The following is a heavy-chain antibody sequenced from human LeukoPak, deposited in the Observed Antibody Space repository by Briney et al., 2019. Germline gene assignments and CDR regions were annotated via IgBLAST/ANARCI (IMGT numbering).Heavy chain of an antibody. CDR3: AMGSLFSPNWFDP. CDR2: IKQDGSEK. J-gene: IGHJ5*02. CDR1: GFTFSSYW. D-gene: IGHD3-10*02. V-gene: IGHV3-7*01. Sequence: PGGSLRLSCAVSGFTFSSYWMSWVRQAPGKGLEWVANIKQDGSEKYYVDSVKGRFTISRDNAKNSLYLQMNSLRAEDTAVYYCAMGSLFSPNWFDPWGQGTPVTVSS.